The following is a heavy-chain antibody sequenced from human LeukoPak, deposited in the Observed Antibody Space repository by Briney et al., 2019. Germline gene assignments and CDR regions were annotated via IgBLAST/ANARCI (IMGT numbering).Heavy chain of an antibody. CDR2: ISGSGGST. CDR3: AKILYFDWLLYSYYFDY. CDR1: GFTFSSYA. D-gene: IGHD3-9*01. Sequence: GGSLRLSCAASGFTFSSYAMSWVRQAPGKGLEGVSAISGSGGSTYYADSVKGRFTISRDNSKNTLYLQMNSLRAEDTAVYYCAKILYFDWLLYSYYFDYWGQGPLVTVSS. J-gene: IGHJ4*02. V-gene: IGHV3-23*01.